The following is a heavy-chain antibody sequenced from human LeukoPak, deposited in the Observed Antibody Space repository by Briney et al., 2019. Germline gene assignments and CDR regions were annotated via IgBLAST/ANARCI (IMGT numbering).Heavy chain of an antibody. D-gene: IGHD1-1*01. CDR1: GDSISSGNY. V-gene: IGHV4-38-2*02. CDR2: IFHTGST. CDR3: ARSPTNTRFDY. J-gene: IGHJ4*02. Sequence: SETLSLTCTVSGDSISSGNYWGWIRQPPGKGLEWIGSIFHTGSTYFNLSLKSRVTISVDRSKNQFSLKLSSVTAADTAVYYCARSPTNTRFDYWGQGTLVTVSS.